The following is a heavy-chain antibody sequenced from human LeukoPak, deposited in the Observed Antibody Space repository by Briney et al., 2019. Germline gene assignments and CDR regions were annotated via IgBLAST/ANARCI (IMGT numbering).Heavy chain of an antibody. Sequence: PGRSLRLSCAASGFTFDDYAMHWVRQAPGKGLEWVSGISWNSGSIGYADSVKGRFTISRDNAKNSLYLQMNSLRAEDTALYYCAKDKGSQLLLYYFDYWGQGTLVTVSS. D-gene: IGHD2-2*01. V-gene: IGHV3-9*01. CDR3: AKDKGSQLLLYYFDY. CDR1: GFTFDDYA. CDR2: ISWNSGSI. J-gene: IGHJ4*02.